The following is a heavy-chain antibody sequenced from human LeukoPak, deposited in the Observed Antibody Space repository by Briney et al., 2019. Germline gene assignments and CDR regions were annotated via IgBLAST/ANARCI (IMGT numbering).Heavy chain of an antibody. CDR2: MSDSSDRT. CDR3: ARDLGIVYYYGMDV. CDR1: GFTFTSYA. J-gene: IGHJ6*02. D-gene: IGHD7-27*01. Sequence: GGSLRLSCAASGFTFTSYAMSWGRQRPGQGLEWVSTMSDSSDRTYYADSVKGRFTISRDNSKTTLYLQMDSLRAEDTAVYYCARDLGIVYYYGMDVWGQGTTVIVSS. V-gene: IGHV3-23*01.